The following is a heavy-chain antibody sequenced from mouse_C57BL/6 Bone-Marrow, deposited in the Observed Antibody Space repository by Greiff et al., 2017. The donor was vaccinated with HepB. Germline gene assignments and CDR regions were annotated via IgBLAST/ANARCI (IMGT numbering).Heavy chain of an antibody. Sequence: QVQLQQPGAELVKPGASVKLSCKASGYTFTSYWMHWVKQRPGQGLEWIGMIHPNSGSTNYNEKFKSKATLTVDKSSSTAYMQLSSLTSEDSAVYYCARPPKPIWYCDVWGTGTTVTVSS. CDR2: IHPNSGST. V-gene: IGHV1-64*01. J-gene: IGHJ1*03. CDR3: ARPPKPIWYCDV. D-gene: IGHD6-5*01. CDR1: GYTFTSYW.